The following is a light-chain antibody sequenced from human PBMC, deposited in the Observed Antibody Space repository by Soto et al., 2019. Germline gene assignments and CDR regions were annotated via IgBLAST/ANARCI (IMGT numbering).Light chain of an antibody. Sequence: EIVLTQSPGTLSLSPGERATLSCRASQSVSSNYLAWYQRKPGQAPRLLIYGASSRATGIPDRFSGSGSETDFTLTISRLEPEDFAVYYCQQYGSSPGTFGQGTKVEIK. CDR1: QSVSSNY. CDR3: QQYGSSPGT. V-gene: IGKV3-20*01. CDR2: GAS. J-gene: IGKJ1*01.